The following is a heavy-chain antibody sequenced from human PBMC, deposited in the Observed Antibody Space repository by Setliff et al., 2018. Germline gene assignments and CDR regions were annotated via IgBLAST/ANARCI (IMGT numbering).Heavy chain of an antibody. V-gene: IGHV4-30-4*08. Sequence: PSETLSLTCTVSGDPINSGGVCWTWIRQPPGRDLEWIGYICYTGTSTYYNPSVESRLSISVDRSMNQFSLRLNSVTAADTAVYYCARARSNSGWYGFFDYWGQGALVTVSS. CDR3: ARARSNSGWYGFFDY. D-gene: IGHD6-19*01. CDR2: ICYTGTST. J-gene: IGHJ4*02. CDR1: GDPINSGGVC.